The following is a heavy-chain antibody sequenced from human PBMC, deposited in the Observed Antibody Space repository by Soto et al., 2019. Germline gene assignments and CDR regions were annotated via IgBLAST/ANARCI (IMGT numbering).Heavy chain of an antibody. CDR3: AKDRLGSSWYFDY. Sequence: QVQLVESGGGVVQPGRSLRLSCAASGFTFSSYGMHWVRQAPGKGLEWVAVISYDGSNKYYADSVKGRFTISRDNSKNTLYLKMNSLRAEDTAVYYCAKDRLGSSWYFDYGGQGPLVTVSS. CDR1: GFTFSSYG. V-gene: IGHV3-30*18. CDR2: ISYDGSNK. J-gene: IGHJ4*02. D-gene: IGHD6-13*01.